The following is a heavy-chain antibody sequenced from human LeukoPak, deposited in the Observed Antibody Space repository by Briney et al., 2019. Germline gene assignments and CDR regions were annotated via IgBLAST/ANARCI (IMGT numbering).Heavy chain of an antibody. D-gene: IGHD3-22*01. V-gene: IGHV4-31*03. CDR1: GGSISSGGYY. Sequence: SETLSLTCTVSGGSISSGGYYWGWIRQHPGKGLEWIGYIYYSGSTYYNPSLKSRVTISVDTSKNQFSLKLSSVTAADTAVYYCARETYYYDSSGLDYWGQGTLVTVSS. CDR2: IYYSGST. J-gene: IGHJ4*02. CDR3: ARETYYYDSSGLDY.